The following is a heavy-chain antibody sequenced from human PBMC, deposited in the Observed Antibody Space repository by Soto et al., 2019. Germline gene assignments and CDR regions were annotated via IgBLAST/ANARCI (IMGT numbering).Heavy chain of an antibody. V-gene: IGHV3-15*01. CDR3: TTPYYYDSSGYYYEAAFDI. CDR1: GFTFRNAW. J-gene: IGHJ3*02. CDR2: IKSKTDGGTT. Sequence: PGGSLRLACAASGFTFRNAWMSWVRQAPGKGLKWVGRIKSKTDGGTTDYAAPVKGRFTISRDDSKNTLYLQMNSLKTEDTAVYYCTTPYYYDSSGYYYEAAFDIWGQGTMVTVSS. D-gene: IGHD3-22*01.